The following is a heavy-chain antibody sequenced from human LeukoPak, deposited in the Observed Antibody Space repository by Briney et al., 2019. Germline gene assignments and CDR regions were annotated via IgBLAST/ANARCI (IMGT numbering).Heavy chain of an antibody. D-gene: IGHD6-6*01. V-gene: IGHV3-30-3*01. J-gene: IGHJ5*02. CDR3: ARDREYSSFFDP. Sequence: PGGSLRLSCAASGFTFSSYAMHWVRQAPGKGLEWVAVISYDGSNKYYADSVKGRFTISRDNSKNTLYLQMNSLRAEDTAAYYCARDREYSSFFDPWGQGTLVTVSS. CDR1: GFTFSSYA. CDR2: ISYDGSNK.